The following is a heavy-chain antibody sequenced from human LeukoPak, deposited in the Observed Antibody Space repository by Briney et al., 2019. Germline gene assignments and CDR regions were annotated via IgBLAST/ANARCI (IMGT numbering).Heavy chain of an antibody. J-gene: IGHJ3*02. Sequence: GGSQRLFCSPSVFTLSSYAMLGVRQAPGKGLEYVSAISSNGGSTYYADSVKGRFTISRDNSKNTLYLQMSSLRAEDTAVYYCVKVWWGAVGAYAFDIWGQGTMVTVSS. CDR3: VKVWWGAVGAYAFDI. D-gene: IGHD2-21*01. CDR1: VFTLSSYA. CDR2: ISSNGGST. V-gene: IGHV3-64D*06.